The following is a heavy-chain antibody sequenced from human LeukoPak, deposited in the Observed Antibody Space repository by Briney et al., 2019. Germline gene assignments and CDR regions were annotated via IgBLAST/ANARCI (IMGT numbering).Heavy chain of an antibody. CDR1: GASITSGSQY. D-gene: IGHD1-14*01. CDR2: LYSRGTI. J-gene: IGHJ5*02. Sequence: SQTLSPTCTVSGASITSGSQYWSWIRQPAGKGLEWIGRLYSRGTINYNPSLKSRVTISVDTSKNQFSLRLSSVTAADTAVYFCARGGRTRVDPWGQGAQVIVAS. CDR3: ARGGRTRVDP. V-gene: IGHV4-61*02.